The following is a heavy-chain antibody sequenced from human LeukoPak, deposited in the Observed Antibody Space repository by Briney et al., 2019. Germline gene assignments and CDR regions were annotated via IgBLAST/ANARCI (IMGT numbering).Heavy chain of an antibody. D-gene: IGHD2-8*02. CDR1: GFTFSSYA. Sequence: PGGSLRLSCAASGFTFSSYAMHWARQGPGKGLEWVAYIAHHGSNKYYADSEKGRFTISRDNSKRTLYLQMNNLRPDDPAVYYCAKDGSWSCTDWGQGALVTVSS. J-gene: IGHJ4*02. CDR2: IAHHGSNK. V-gene: IGHV3-30*02. CDR3: AKDGSWSCTD.